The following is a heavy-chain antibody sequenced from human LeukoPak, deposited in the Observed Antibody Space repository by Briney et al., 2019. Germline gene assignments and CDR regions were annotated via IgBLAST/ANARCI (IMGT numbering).Heavy chain of an antibody. CDR3: ARGAEHYDILTGYYTGMEAYYFDY. CDR1: GFTVSVNY. D-gene: IGHD3-9*01. Sequence: GGSLRLSCAASGFTVSVNYMSWVRQAPGKGLEWVSLIFGGGSTYYADSVKGRFTVSRDNSKNMLYLQVSSLRAEDTAVYYCARGAEHYDILTGYYTGMEAYYFDYWGQGTLVTVSS. CDR2: IFGGGST. J-gene: IGHJ4*02. V-gene: IGHV3-66*01.